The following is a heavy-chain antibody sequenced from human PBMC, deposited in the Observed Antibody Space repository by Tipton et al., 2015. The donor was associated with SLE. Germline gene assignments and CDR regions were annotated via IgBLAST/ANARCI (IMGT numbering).Heavy chain of an antibody. CDR3: ARDHPVAGPFDY. V-gene: IGHV4-4*07. D-gene: IGHD6-19*01. CDR1: GGSTSNFY. Sequence: TLSLSCTVSGGSTSNFYWSWFRQPAGKGLEWVGRIYTSGGTNYNPSLRSRVNMSVDTSKNQFSLKMSSVTAADTAVYYCARDHPVAGPFDYWGQGTLVTVSS. CDR2: IYTSGGT. J-gene: IGHJ4*02.